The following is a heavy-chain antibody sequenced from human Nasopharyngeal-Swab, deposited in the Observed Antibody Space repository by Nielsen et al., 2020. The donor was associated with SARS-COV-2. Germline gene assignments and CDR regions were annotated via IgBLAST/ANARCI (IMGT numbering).Heavy chain of an antibody. V-gene: IGHV1-18*01. CDR1: GYTFTSYG. CDR2: ISAYNGNT. Sequence: ASVKVSCKASGYTFTSYGISWVRQAPGQGLEWMGWISAYNGNTNYAQKLQGRVTMTTDTSTSTAYMELRSLRSDDTAVYYCARYREAGMNSSPSGYWGQGTLVTVSS. D-gene: IGHD6-19*01. J-gene: IGHJ4*02. CDR3: ARYREAGMNSSPSGY.